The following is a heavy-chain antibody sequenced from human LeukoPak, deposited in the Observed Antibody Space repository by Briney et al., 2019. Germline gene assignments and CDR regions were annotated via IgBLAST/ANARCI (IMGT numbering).Heavy chain of an antibody. CDR1: GGSISTYY. Sequence: PSETLSLTCTVSGGSISTYYWSWIRQPPGKGLEWIGYIYYSGSTNYNPSLKSRVTISVDTSKNQFSLKLSSVTAADTAVYYCARVDYSGYDTRGWFDPWGQGTLVTVSS. D-gene: IGHD5-12*01. CDR2: IYYSGST. V-gene: IGHV4-59*01. J-gene: IGHJ5*02. CDR3: ARVDYSGYDTRGWFDP.